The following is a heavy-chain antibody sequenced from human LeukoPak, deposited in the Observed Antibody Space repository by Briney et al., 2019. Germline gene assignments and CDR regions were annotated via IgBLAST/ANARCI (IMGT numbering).Heavy chain of an antibody. CDR2: IYYSGST. CDR1: GGSISSGGYS. CDR3: ARFEYSSPAGNWFDP. Sequence: SETLSLTCAVSGGSISSGGYSWSWIRQPPGKGLEWIGYIYYSGSTYYNPSLKSRVTISVDTSKNQFSLKLSSVTATDTAVYYCARFEYSSPAGNWFDPWGQGTLVTVSS. V-gene: IGHV4-30-4*07. D-gene: IGHD6-6*01. J-gene: IGHJ5*02.